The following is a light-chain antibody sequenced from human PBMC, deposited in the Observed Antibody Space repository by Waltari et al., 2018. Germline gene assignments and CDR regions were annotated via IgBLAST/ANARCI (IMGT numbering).Light chain of an antibody. CDR3: QQYNNWPPTFT. V-gene: IGKV3-15*01. CDR1: QSVSSN. Sequence: EVVMTQSPATLSVSPGERAALSCRASQSVSSNLAWYQQKPGQAPRLLINGASTRATAIPARFSGSGSGTAFTLTISSLQPEDFGVYYCQQYNNWPPTFTFGPGTKVDIK. J-gene: IGKJ3*01. CDR2: GAS.